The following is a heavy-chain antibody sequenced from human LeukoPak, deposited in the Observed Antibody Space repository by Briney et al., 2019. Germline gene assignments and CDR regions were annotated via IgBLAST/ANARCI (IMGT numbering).Heavy chain of an antibody. CDR1: GFTFRSHS. V-gene: IGHV3-48*01. Sequence: PGGSLRLSCAVSGFTFRSHSMSWVRQAPGKGLEGVSYVSGGSSTIYYEDYVKGRLTISRDNAKNQLYLQMNSLRAEDTAVYYCARDLGSDYVWGSYRPYWYFDLWGRGTLVTGSS. D-gene: IGHD3-16*02. CDR3: ARDLGSDYVWGSYRPYWYFDL. CDR2: VSGGSSTI. J-gene: IGHJ2*01.